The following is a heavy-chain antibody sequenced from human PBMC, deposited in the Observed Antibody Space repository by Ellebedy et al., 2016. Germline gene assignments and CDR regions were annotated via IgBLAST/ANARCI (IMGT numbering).Heavy chain of an antibody. V-gene: IGHV3-33*01. Sequence: GESLKISCAASGFTFSSYGMHWVRQAPGKGLEWVAVIWYDGSNKYYADSVKGRFTISRDNSKNTLYLQMNSLRAEDTAVYYCARYSSPRYSSGWYGSWFDPWGQGTLVTVSS. CDR2: IWYDGSNK. J-gene: IGHJ5*02. CDR3: ARYSSPRYSSGWYGSWFDP. D-gene: IGHD6-19*01. CDR1: GFTFSSYG.